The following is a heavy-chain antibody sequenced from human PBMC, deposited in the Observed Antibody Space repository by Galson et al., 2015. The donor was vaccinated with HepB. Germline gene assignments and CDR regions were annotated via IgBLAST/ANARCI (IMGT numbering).Heavy chain of an antibody. V-gene: IGHV3-30*04. J-gene: IGHJ4*02. CDR3: ARYAAAGTNYFDY. CDR2: ISYDGSNK. D-gene: IGHD6-13*01. Sequence: SLRLSCAASGFTFSSYAMHWVRQAPGKGLEWVAVISYDGSNKYYADSVKGRFTISRDNSKNTLYLQMNSLKASDTAMYYCARYAAAGTNYFDYWGQGTLVTVSS. CDR1: GFTFSSYA.